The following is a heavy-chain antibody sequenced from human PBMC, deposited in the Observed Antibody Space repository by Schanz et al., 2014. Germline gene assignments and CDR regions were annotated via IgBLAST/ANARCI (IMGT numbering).Heavy chain of an antibody. Sequence: QVQLVESGGGLVQPGGSLRLSCATSGFTFSKYGMNWVRQAPGKGLEWVANIGYDGSEKYYVDSVKGRVTISRDNAKNSLYLQMNSLRAEDTAVYYCAGAVATIRADSFDIWGQGTMVAVSS. D-gene: IGHD5-12*01. CDR2: IGYDGSEK. CDR1: GFTFSKYG. V-gene: IGHV3-33*03. CDR3: AGAVATIRADSFDI. J-gene: IGHJ3*02.